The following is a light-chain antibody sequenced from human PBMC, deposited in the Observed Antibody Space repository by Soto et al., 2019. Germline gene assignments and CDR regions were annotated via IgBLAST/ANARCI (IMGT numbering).Light chain of an antibody. J-gene: IGKJ2*01. CDR3: QQYYSYPYMYT. V-gene: IGKV1-8*01. Sequence: AIRMTQSPSSLSASTGDRVTITCRASQGISSYLAWYQQKPGKAPKLLIYAASTLQSGVPSRFSGSGSGTDFTLTLSCLQSEDFATYYCQQYYSYPYMYTFGQGTKLEIK. CDR1: QGISSY. CDR2: AAS.